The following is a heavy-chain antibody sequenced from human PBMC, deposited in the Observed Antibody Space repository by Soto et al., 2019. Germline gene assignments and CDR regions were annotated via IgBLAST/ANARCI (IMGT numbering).Heavy chain of an antibody. Sequence: QVQLVQSGAEVKKPGSSVTVSCKASGGTFSSYAISWVRQAPGQGLEWMGGIIPIFGTANYAQKFQVRVTITPDESTSTAYMELSSLRSEDTAVYYCARQPVGYRGYDPHAFNICRQGTMVTVSS. CDR3: ARQPVGYRGYDPHAFNI. J-gene: IGHJ3*02. V-gene: IGHV1-69*01. CDR1: GGTFSSYA. CDR2: IIPIFGTA. D-gene: IGHD5-12*01.